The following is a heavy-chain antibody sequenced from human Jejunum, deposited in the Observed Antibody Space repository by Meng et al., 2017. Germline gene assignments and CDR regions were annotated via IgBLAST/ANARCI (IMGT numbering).Heavy chain of an antibody. CDR2: VKAKADGGTT. Sequence: GESLKISCAASGFTFNDAWINWVRQSPGKGLEWVGTVKAKADGGTTHYAVPVKGRFTISRDESESTLYLQMNSLKTEDTALYYCTTMLAFREGVDFWGQGTLVTVSS. CDR3: TTMLAFREGVDF. V-gene: IGHV3-15*01. J-gene: IGHJ4*02. D-gene: IGHD3-10*02. CDR1: GFTFNDAW.